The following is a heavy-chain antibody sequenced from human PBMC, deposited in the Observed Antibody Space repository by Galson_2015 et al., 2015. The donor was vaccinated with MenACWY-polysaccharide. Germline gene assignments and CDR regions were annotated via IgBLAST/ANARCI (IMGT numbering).Heavy chain of an antibody. CDR3: ARVGGMNKGNYYNFGWFDS. CDR2: IHYNGDT. D-gene: IGHD3-22*01. Sequence: ETLSLTCPVSGGSMSSYYWTWIRQSPGKGLEWIGRIHYNGDTKYSPSLNSRVTISGDTSRNKFSLKLFSVTTADTAVYYCARVGGMNKGNYYNFGWFDSWGQGTLVTVSS. V-gene: IGHV4-59*01. J-gene: IGHJ5*01. CDR1: GGSMSSYY.